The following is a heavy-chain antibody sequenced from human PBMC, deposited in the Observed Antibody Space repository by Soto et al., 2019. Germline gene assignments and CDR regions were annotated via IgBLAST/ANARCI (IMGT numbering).Heavy chain of an antibody. D-gene: IGHD3-10*01. CDR2: IYYSGST. CDR1: GGSISSSSYY. Sequence: SETLSLTCTVSGGSISSSSYYWGWIRQPPGKGLEWIGSIYYSGSTYYNPSLKSRVTISVDTSKNQFSLKLSSVTAADTAVYYCATQRYYYGSGSYSYYYGMDVWGQGTTVT. V-gene: IGHV4-39*01. CDR3: ATQRYYYGSGSYSYYYGMDV. J-gene: IGHJ6*02.